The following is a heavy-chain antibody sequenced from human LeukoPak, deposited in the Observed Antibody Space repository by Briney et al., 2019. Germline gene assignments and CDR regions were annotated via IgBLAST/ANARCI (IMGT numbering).Heavy chain of an antibody. CDR3: ATRCTNGVCYKAYYMDV. J-gene: IGHJ6*03. CDR2: INLNGGGT. CDR1: GYTLTSYY. Sequence: KPGASAKVSCKASGYTLTSYYLHWVRQAPGQGLEWLGWINLNGGGTLSAQKFQGRVTMTRDASISTAYMELSGLRSDDTAVYYCATRCTNGVCYKAYYMDVWGKGTTVTVSS. D-gene: IGHD2-8*01. V-gene: IGHV1-2*02.